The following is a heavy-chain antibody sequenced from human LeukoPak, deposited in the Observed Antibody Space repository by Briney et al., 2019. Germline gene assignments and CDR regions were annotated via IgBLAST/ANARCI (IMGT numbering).Heavy chain of an antibody. D-gene: IGHD6-19*01. CDR3: ARHPSFYSGWPLDY. J-gene: IGHJ4*02. Sequence: GESLKISCKGFGFIFTNNWIGWVRQKPGKGLEWMGIIYLGDSDVRYSPSFQGQVTISADKSTTTAYLQWSSLKASDTAMYYCARHPSFYSGWPLDYWGQGTLVTVSS. CDR1: GFIFTNNW. V-gene: IGHV5-51*01. CDR2: IYLGDSDV.